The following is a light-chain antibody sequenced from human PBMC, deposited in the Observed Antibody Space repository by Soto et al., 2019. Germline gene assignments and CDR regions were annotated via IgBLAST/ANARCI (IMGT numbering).Light chain of an antibody. Sequence: DIQMTQSPSSLSASVGDRVIITCRASEDIKSDLGWYQQKAGEAPRRLISATSSLQSGVPSRFSGSGFGTEFTLSIRSLQPEDLATYYCLQHHAYPRTFGQGTKV. CDR2: ATS. V-gene: IGKV1-17*01. J-gene: IGKJ1*01. CDR3: LQHHAYPRT. CDR1: EDIKSD.